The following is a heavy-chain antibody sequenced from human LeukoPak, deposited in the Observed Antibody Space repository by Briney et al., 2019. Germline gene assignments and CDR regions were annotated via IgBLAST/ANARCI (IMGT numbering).Heavy chain of an antibody. Sequence: GESLKISCKGSGYSLTSYWIGWVRQMPGKGLEWMGIIYPGDSDTRYSPSFQGQVTISADKSISTAYLQWSSLKASDTATYYCARGDSSIEQLLYYFDYWGQGTLVTVSS. J-gene: IGHJ4*02. D-gene: IGHD6-6*01. CDR1: GYSLTSYW. CDR2: IYPGDSDT. V-gene: IGHV5-51*01. CDR3: ARGDSSIEQLLYYFDY.